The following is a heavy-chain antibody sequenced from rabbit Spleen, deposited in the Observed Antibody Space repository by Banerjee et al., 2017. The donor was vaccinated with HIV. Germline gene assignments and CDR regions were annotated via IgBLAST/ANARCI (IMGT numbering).Heavy chain of an antibody. V-gene: IGHV1S45*01. D-gene: IGHD1-1*01. CDR3: ARDSGSGPYIDGYFSL. J-gene: IGHJ4*01. CDR2: IYTTNLKT. CDR1: GFSFSSSYD. Sequence: QERLVESGGGLVQPGASLALTCTASGFSFSSSYDICWVRQAPGKGLEWIACIYTTNLKTYYASWAKGRFTISKTSSTTVTLQMTSLTVADTATYFCARDSGSGPYIDGYFSLWGPGTPVTVS.